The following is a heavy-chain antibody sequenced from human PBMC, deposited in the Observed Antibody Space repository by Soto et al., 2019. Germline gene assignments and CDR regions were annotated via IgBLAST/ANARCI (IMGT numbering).Heavy chain of an antibody. J-gene: IGHJ4*02. D-gene: IGHD3-9*01. CDR3: ARDPHYDILTGPFGY. V-gene: IGHV3-21*01. CDR1: GFTFSSYS. Sequence: GGSLRLSCAASGFTFSSYSMNWVRQAPGKGLEWVSSISSSSSYIYYADSVKGRFTISRDNAKNSLYLQMNSLRAEDTAVYYCARDPHYDILTGPFGYWGQGTLVTVSS. CDR2: ISSSSSYI.